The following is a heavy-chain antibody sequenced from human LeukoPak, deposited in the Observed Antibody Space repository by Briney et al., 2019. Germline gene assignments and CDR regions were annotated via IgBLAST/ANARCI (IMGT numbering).Heavy chain of an antibody. D-gene: IGHD2-2*01. Sequence: GGSLRLSCAASGFTFSSYGMHWVRQAPGKGLEWVSVISYDGSNKYYADSVKGRFTISRDNSKNTLYLQMNSLRAEDTAVYYCAKADIVVVPAAISYFDYWGQGTLVTVSS. CDR1: GFTFSSYG. J-gene: IGHJ4*02. CDR2: ISYDGSNK. V-gene: IGHV3-30*18. CDR3: AKADIVVVPAAISYFDY.